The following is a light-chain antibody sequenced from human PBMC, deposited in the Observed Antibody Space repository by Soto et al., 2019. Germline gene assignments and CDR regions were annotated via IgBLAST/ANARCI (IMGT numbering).Light chain of an antibody. J-gene: IGLJ1*01. CDR3: CSYAGNYIYV. CDR1: SSDVGGYNY. V-gene: IGLV2-11*01. CDR2: LVN. Sequence: QSVLTQPRSVSGSPGQSVTISCTGTSSDVGGYNYVSWYQQHPGKAPKVMIYLVNKRPSGVPDRFSGSKSGNTASLTITGLQAEDEADYYCCSYAGNYIYVFGTGTKATVL.